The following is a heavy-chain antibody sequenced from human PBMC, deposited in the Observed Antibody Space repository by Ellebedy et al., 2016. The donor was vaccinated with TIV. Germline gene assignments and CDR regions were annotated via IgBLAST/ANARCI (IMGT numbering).Heavy chain of an antibody. CDR3: ARQKNFDWPME. J-gene: IGHJ4*02. CDR2: MNPNRGNT. D-gene: IGHD3-9*01. CDR1: GYNFTSYD. Sequence: AASVKVSCKASGYNFTSYDINWVRQATGQGLEWMGLMNPNRGNTGYAQKFQGIVTMTRKTSISTAYIELSSLRSEETAVYYCARQKNFDWPMEWGQGTLVTVSS. V-gene: IGHV1-8*01.